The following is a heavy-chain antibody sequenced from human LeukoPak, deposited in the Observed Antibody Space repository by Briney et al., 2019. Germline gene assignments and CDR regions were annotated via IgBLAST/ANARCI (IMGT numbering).Heavy chain of an antibody. Sequence: SETLSLTCTVSGGSLSSYYWSWLRQPPAKGLEWIGYIYYSGSTNYNPSLKSRVTISVDTSKNQFSLKLSSVTAADTAVYYCARGGDGYAWVDYWGQGTLVTVSS. CDR2: IYYSGST. J-gene: IGHJ4*02. D-gene: IGHD5-24*01. CDR1: GGSLSSYY. V-gene: IGHV4-59*01. CDR3: ARGGDGYAWVDY.